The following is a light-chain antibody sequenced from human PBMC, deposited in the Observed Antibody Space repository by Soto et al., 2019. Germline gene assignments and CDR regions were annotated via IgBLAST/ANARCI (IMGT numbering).Light chain of an antibody. Sequence: IRMTDSPSSLSASVGDTVTITFRASQSISSWLAWYQHKPGKAPKLLIYDASNLDSGVPSRFSGSGSGTEFSLTISNLQPDDCATYYCQQYENYWTFGQGTKVDIK. CDR2: DAS. J-gene: IGKJ1*01. CDR1: QSISSW. CDR3: QQYENYWT. V-gene: IGKV1-5*01.